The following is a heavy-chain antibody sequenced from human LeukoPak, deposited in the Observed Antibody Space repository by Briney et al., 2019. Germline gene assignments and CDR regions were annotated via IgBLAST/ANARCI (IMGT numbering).Heavy chain of an antibody. D-gene: IGHD1-20*01. CDR3: AREGDNWTQRWFDP. V-gene: IGHV4-4*07. CDR1: GGSISSYC. Sequence: PSETLSLTCTVSGGSISSYCWSWIRQPAGKGLEWIGRIYTSGSTNYNPSLKSRVTMSVDTSKNQFSLKLSSVTAADTAVYYCAREGDNWTQRWFDPWGQGTLVTVSS. J-gene: IGHJ5*02. CDR2: IYTSGST.